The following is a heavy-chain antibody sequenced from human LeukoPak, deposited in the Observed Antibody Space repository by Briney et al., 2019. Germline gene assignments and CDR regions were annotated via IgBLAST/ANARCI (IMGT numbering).Heavy chain of an antibody. CDR1: GGSINSGDYY. J-gene: IGHJ4*02. CDR2: IYYSGST. V-gene: IGHV4-30-4*01. CDR3: AVQTVVRGVIRPLDY. Sequence: SQTLSITCTVSGGSINSGDYYWSWIRRPPGKGLEWIGYIYYSGSTYYNPSLKSRVTISVDTSKNQFSLKLSSVTAADTAVYYCAVQTVVRGVIRPLDYWGQGTLVTVSS. D-gene: IGHD3-10*01.